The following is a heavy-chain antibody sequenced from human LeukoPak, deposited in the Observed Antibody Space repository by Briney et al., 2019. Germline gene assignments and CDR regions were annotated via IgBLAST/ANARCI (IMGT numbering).Heavy chain of an antibody. J-gene: IGHJ6*02. CDR3: ARHPTRSNFDWLLSDYYYGMDV. Sequence: SETLSLTCGVYGGSFSGYYWSWIRQPPGKGLEWIGSIYYSGSTYYNPSLKSRVTISVDTSKNQFSLKLSSVTAADTAVYYCARHPTRSNFDWLLSDYYYGMDVWGQGTTVTVSS. CDR2: IYYSGST. D-gene: IGHD3-9*01. V-gene: IGHV4-34*01. CDR1: GGSFSGYY.